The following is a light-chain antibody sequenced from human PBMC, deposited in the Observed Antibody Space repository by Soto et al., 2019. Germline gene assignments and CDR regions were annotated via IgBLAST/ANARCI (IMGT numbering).Light chain of an antibody. Sequence: QSVLAQPPSVSGAPGQRVTISCTGSSSNIGAGYDVHWYQQLPGTAPKLLIYGNSNRPSGVPDRFSGSKSGTSASLAITGLQAEDDADYYCQSYDSSLSAYVFGTGTKLPVL. CDR1: SSNIGAGYD. V-gene: IGLV1-40*01. CDR3: QSYDSSLSAYV. CDR2: GNS. J-gene: IGLJ1*01.